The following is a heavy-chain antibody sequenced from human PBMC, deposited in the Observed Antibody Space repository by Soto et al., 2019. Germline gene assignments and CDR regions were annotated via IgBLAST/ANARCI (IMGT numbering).Heavy chain of an antibody. V-gene: IGHV4-34*01. J-gene: IGHJ6*02. D-gene: IGHD3-22*01. CDR3: ARFISSTPATHTDYYDSSGYPRAAGMDV. CDR2: INHSGST. CDR1: GGSFSGYY. Sequence: SETLSLTCAVYGGSFSGYYWSWIRQPPGKGLEWIGEINHSGSTNSNPSLKSRVTISVDTSKNQFSLKLSSVPAAVTAVYYCARFISSTPATHTDYYDSSGYPRAAGMDVWGQGTTVTVSS.